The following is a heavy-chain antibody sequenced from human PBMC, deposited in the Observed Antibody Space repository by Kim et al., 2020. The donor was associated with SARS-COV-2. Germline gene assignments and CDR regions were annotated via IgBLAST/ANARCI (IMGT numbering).Heavy chain of an antibody. CDR3: ARDVGVEFDY. D-gene: IGHD2-2*01. CDR2: INEDGSEK. V-gene: IGHV3-7*03. CDR1: GLSISMFS. J-gene: IGHJ4*02. Sequence: GGSLRLSCVASGLSISMFSLTWVRQAPGKGLEWVANINEDGSEKYYVDSVKGRFTISRDSAKNSMFLQLNSLRAEDTALYYCARDVGVEFDYWGQGTLVTVSS.